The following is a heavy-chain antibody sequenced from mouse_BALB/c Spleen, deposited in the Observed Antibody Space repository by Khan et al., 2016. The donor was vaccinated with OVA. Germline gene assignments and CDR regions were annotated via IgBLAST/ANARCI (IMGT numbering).Heavy chain of an antibody. CDR1: GYTFTSYT. J-gene: IGHJ3*01. Sequence: QVQLKQSGAELARPGTSMKMSCKASGYTFTSYTIHWIKQRPGQGLEWIGYINPSNGYTTYNQKFKDKATLTADKSSTTAYMQLSSLTSDDSAVYNWVRDGAYYRNDGWFAYWGQGTLVTVSA. V-gene: IGHV1-4*01. CDR3: VRDGAYYRNDGWFAY. CDR2: INPSNGYT. D-gene: IGHD2-14*01.